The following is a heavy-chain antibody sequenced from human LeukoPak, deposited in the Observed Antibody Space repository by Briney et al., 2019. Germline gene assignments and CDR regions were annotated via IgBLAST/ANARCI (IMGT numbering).Heavy chain of an antibody. D-gene: IGHD1-14*01. V-gene: IGHV1-18*04. CDR1: AYTFTNYY. J-gene: IGHJ4*02. CDR2: ISVYKGNT. Sequence: ASVKVSCKASAYTFTNYYLHWVRQAPGQGLEWMGWISVYKGNTNYAQKLQGRVTMTTDTSTSTAYMELRSLRSDDTAVYYCTRDSGSYYDYWGQGTLVTVSS. CDR3: TRDSGSYYDY.